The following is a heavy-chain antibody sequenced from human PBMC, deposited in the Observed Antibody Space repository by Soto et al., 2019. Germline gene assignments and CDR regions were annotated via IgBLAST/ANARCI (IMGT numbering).Heavy chain of an antibody. CDR1: GFTFSSYG. D-gene: IGHD2-8*02. J-gene: IGHJ4*02. V-gene: IGHV3-30*18. Sequence: GGSLRLSCAASGFTFSSYGMHWVRQAPGKGLEWVAVISYDGSNKYYADSVKGRFTISRDNSKNTLYLQMNSLRAEDTAVYYCAKDRAILYFDYWGQGTLVTVSS. CDR3: AKDRAILYFDY. CDR2: ISYDGSNK.